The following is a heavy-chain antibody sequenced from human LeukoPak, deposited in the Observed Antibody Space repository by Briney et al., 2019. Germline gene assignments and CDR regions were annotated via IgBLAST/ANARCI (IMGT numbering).Heavy chain of an antibody. CDR1: GFTFRRYS. CDR3: AREILEDIVGVPTATTKYHHYYMDV. J-gene: IGHJ6*03. Sequence: KSGGSLRLSCAASGFTFRRYSMNWVRQAPGKGLEWVSSISSSSSYIYYADSVKGRFTISRDNAKNSLYLQMNSLRAEDTAVYYCAREILEDIVGVPTATTKYHHYYMDVLGKGTTVTVSS. V-gene: IGHV3-21*06. D-gene: IGHD2-2*01. CDR2: ISSSSSYI.